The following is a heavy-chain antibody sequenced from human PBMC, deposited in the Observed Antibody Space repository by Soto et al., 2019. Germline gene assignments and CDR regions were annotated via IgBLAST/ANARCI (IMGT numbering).Heavy chain of an antibody. CDR2: IYYNGST. CDR3: ARFGFGESLDY. J-gene: IGHJ4*02. CDR1: GGSVSSGSYY. Sequence: PSETLSLTCTVSGGSVSSGSYYWSWIRQPPGKGLEWIGYIYYNGSTNYNPSLKSRVIISVDTSKNQFSLKVTSVTAADTAVYYCARFGFGESLDYWGQGALVTVSS. D-gene: IGHD3-10*01. V-gene: IGHV4-61*01.